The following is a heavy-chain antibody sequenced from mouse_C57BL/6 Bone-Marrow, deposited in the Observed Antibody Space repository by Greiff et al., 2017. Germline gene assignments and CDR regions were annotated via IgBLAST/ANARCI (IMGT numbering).Heavy chain of an antibody. Sequence: EVKLLESGGGLVKPGGSLKLSCAASGFTFSDYGMHWVRQAPEQGLEWVAYISSGSSTIYYADTVKGRFTISGDNAKNTLFLQMTSLRSEDTAMYYGARDYYGSSSYFDYWGQGTTLTVSS. CDR3: ARDYYGSSSYFDY. CDR2: ISSGSSTI. J-gene: IGHJ2*01. D-gene: IGHD1-1*01. V-gene: IGHV5-17*01. CDR1: GFTFSDYG.